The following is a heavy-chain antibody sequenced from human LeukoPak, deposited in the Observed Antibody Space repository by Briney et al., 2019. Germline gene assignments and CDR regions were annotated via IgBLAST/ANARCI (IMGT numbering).Heavy chain of an antibody. V-gene: IGHV3-21*04. J-gene: IGHJ4*02. CDR3: AKESPVWVVPAANLDY. CDR2: ISSSSSYI. D-gene: IGHD2-2*01. Sequence: GGSLRLSCAASGFTFSSYSMNWVRQAPGKGLEWVSSISSSSSYIYYADSVKGRFTISRDNAKNSLYLQMNSLRAEDTAVYYCAKESPVWVVPAANLDYWGQGTLVTVSS. CDR1: GFTFSSYS.